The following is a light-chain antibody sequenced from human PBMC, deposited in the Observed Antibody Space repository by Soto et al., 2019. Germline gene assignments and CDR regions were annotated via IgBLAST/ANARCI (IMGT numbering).Light chain of an antibody. Sequence: EIPMSQSPSSLSASIGDRVTITCRASQNIYQSVNWYQQKPGKAPKLLVFSASSLRSGVPSRFSGSGSGTDFTLTINTLQSEDFATYYCQQTFSPLPITFGQGTRLEIK. CDR2: SAS. J-gene: IGKJ5*01. CDR3: QQTFSPLPIT. V-gene: IGKV1-39*01. CDR1: QNIYQS.